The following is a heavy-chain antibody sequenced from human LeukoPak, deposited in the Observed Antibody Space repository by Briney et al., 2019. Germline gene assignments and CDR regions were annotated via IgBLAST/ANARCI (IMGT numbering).Heavy chain of an antibody. D-gene: IGHD5-18*01. J-gene: IGHJ6*02. CDR2: IIPIFGTA. V-gene: IGHV1-69*13. CDR3: ARVQGYSYGFYYYYYGMDV. Sequence: GASVKVSCKASGGTFSSYAISWVRQAPGQGLEWKGGIIPIFGTANYAQKFQGRVTITADESTSTAYMELSSLRSEDTAVYYCARVQGYSYGFYYYYYGMDVWGQGTTVTVSS. CDR1: GGTFSSYA.